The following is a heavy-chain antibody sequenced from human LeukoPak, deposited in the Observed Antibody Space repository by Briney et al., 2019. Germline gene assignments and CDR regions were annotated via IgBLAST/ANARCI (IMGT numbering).Heavy chain of an antibody. CDR1: GASISSGTYY. CDR3: ARHVVGPGYPSVSNLDY. CDR2: TYYGGNT. J-gene: IGHJ4*02. D-gene: IGHD2-15*01. V-gene: IGHV4-39*01. Sequence: SETLSLTCSVSGASISSGTYYWAWIRQPPGKGLEWIGSTYYGGNTHYSPSLRGRVTISVDTSENKLSVRLTSVTAADTAVYYCARHVVGPGYPSVSNLDYWGQGPLVTVSS.